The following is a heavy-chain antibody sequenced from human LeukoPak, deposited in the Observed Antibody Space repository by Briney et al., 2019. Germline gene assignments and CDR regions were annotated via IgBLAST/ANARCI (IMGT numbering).Heavy chain of an antibody. J-gene: IGHJ4*02. V-gene: IGHV4-38-2*01. CDR3: ARQGAVVVITTSFDY. Sequence: SEPLPLTCAVSLYSISSGYYWAWIRQPPGKGLERNGSIYHSGSTYYNPSLKSRVTISVDTSKNQFSLKLSSVTAADTAVYYCARQGAVVVITTSFDYWGQGTLVTVSS. CDR2: IYHSGST. CDR1: LYSISSGYY. D-gene: IGHD3-22*01.